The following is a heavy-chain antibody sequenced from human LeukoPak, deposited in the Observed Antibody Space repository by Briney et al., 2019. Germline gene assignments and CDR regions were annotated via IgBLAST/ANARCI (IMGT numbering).Heavy chain of an antibody. V-gene: IGHV3-23*01. D-gene: IGHD2-15*01. J-gene: IGHJ5*02. CDR3: AKDKLVAAFPGTWFDP. CDR2: ISGSGDSI. Sequence: GGSLRLSCAASGFTFSSYAMSWVRQTPGKGLEWVSGISGSGDSISYAESVKGRFTISRDNSKNTLYLQMNSLRAEDTAAYYCAKDKLVAAFPGTWFDPWGQGTLVAVSS. CDR1: GFTFSSYA.